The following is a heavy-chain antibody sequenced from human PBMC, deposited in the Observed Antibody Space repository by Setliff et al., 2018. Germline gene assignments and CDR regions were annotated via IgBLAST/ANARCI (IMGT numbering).Heavy chain of an antibody. D-gene: IGHD3-22*01. J-gene: IGHJ6*03. CDR1: GFRFTSFG. CDR3: AREGRRYYDSSGYYYDPYYYYYMDV. CDR2: ISPYSGET. Sequence: ASVKVSCKTSGFRFTSFGFSWVRQAPGQGLEWMGWISPYSGETNYAQEFQDRLSVTADTSSKTTYMELRSLTSDDTAVYYCAREGRRYYDSSGYYYDPYYYYYMDVWGKGTTVTVSS. V-gene: IGHV1-18*01.